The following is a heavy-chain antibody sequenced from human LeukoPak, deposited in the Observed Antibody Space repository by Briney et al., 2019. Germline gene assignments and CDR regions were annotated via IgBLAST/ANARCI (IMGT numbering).Heavy chain of an antibody. CDR3: AKDPLRYSYGYYFDY. CDR2: ISSRGTTI. J-gene: IGHJ4*02. CDR1: GFTFSGYS. Sequence: GGSLRLSCAASGFTFSGYSMNWVRQAPGKGLEWVSYISSRGTTIYYADSVKGRFTISRDNSKNTLYLQMNSLRAEDTAVYYCAKDPLRYSYGYYFDYWGQGTLVTVSS. D-gene: IGHD5-18*01. V-gene: IGHV3-48*01.